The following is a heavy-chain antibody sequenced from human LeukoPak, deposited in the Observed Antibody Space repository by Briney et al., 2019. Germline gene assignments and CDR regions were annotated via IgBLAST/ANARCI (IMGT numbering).Heavy chain of an antibody. Sequence: QPPGKALEWLALIFWDDDKRYSPSLKNRLTIAKDTSKNQVVLTMTNKDPVDTATYYCAHSEGFDYWGQGILVTVSS. CDR2: IFWDDDK. J-gene: IGHJ4*02. CDR3: AHSEGFDY. V-gene: IGHV2-5*02.